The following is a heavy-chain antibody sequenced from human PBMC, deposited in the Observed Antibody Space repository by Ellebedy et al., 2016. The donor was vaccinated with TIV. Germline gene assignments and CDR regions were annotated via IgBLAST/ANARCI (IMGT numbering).Heavy chain of an antibody. CDR1: GGSFSGYY. J-gene: IGHJ4*02. CDR3: ARGLARDY. CDR2: ITHSGST. Sequence: MPSETLSLTCAVYGGSFSGYYWSWIRQPPGKGLEWIGEITHSGSTNYNPSLKSRVTISVDTSKNQFSLNLSSVTAADTAVYYGARGLARDYWGQGTRVTVSS. V-gene: IGHV4-34*01.